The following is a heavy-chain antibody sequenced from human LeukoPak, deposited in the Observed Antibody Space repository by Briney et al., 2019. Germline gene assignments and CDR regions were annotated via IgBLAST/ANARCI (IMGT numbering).Heavy chain of an antibody. CDR2: IRSKANHYAT. CDR3: TRLQLFPYDSSGYYHGHFDY. Sequence: PGGSLSLSCAASGLTFSGSAMQWVRQASGEGLEWVCRIRSKANHYATAYAASVKRRVTISRDDSKNTAYLQMNSLKTEDTAVYYCTRLQLFPYDSSGYYHGHFDYWGQGTLVTVSS. V-gene: IGHV3-73*01. CDR1: GLTFSGSA. D-gene: IGHD3-22*01. J-gene: IGHJ4*02.